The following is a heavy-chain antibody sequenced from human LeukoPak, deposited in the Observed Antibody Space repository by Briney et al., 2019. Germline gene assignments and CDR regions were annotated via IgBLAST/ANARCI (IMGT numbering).Heavy chain of an antibody. J-gene: IGHJ4*02. D-gene: IGHD2-2*01. V-gene: IGHV1-2*06. CDR2: IIPNSGGT. CDR3: VREITRGTSYFDY. CDR1: GYTFTGYY. Sequence: ASVKVSCKDSGYTFTGYYIHWVRQAPGQGLEWMGRIIPNSGGTNSAQKFQGRVTMTTDTSITTAYMELSRLRSDDTAIYYCVREITRGTSYFDYWGQGTLVTVSS.